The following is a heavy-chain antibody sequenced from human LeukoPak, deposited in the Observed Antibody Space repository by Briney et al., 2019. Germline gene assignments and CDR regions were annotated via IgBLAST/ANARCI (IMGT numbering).Heavy chain of an antibody. J-gene: IGHJ4*02. V-gene: IGHV1-18*01. Sequence: ASVKVSCKASGYTFTCYGISWVRQAPGQGLEWMGWISAYNGNTNYAQKLQGRVTMTTDTSTSTAYMELRSLRSDDTAVYYCARAKVYYYDSSGYYDYWGQGTLVTVSS. CDR1: GYTFTCYG. CDR3: ARAKVYYYDSSGYYDY. CDR2: ISAYNGNT. D-gene: IGHD3-22*01.